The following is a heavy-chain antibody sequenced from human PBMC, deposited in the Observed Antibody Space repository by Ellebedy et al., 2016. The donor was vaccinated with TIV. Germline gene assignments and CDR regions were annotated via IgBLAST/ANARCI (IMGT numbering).Heavy chain of an antibody. CDR2: IYYSGST. Sequence: SETLSLTXSVSGYSISSGYYWGWIRQPPGTGLEWIGTIYYSGSTYYNPSLKSRVTISVDTSKNQFSLKLTSVTAADTAVYFCARLRQSRDRSHWYFDLWGRGTLVTVSS. J-gene: IGHJ2*01. CDR1: GYSISSGYY. D-gene: IGHD1-14*01. V-gene: IGHV4-38-2*02. CDR3: ARLRQSRDRSHWYFDL.